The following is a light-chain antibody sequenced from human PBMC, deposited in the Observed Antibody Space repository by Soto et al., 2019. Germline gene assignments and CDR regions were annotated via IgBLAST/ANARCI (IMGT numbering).Light chain of an antibody. CDR1: SSEVGGYNY. Sequence: QSALTQPASVSGSPGQSITISCTGTSSEVGGYNYVSWYQQHPGKAPKLMIYEVSNRPSGVSTRFSGSKSGNTASLTISGLQAEDEADDYCSSYTSSSTYVFGTGTKLTVL. J-gene: IGLJ1*01. CDR2: EVS. V-gene: IGLV2-14*01. CDR3: SSYTSSSTYV.